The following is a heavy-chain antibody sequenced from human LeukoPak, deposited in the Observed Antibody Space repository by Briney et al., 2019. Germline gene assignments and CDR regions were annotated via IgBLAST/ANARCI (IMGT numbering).Heavy chain of an antibody. D-gene: IGHD3-3*01. CDR1: GFTFSGFA. V-gene: IGHV3-73*01. Sequence: GGSLRLSCAASGFTFSGFAIHWVRQASGKGLEWVGRIRSKANSYATVYAASVKGRFTISRDDSKNTAYLQMNSLRAEDTAVYYCAKDRPFGITIFGVAPEGYFDYWGQGTLVTVSS. J-gene: IGHJ4*02. CDR2: IRSKANSYAT. CDR3: AKDRPFGITIFGVAPEGYFDY.